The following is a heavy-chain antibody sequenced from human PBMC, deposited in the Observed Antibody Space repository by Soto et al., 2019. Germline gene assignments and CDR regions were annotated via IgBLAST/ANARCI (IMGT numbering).Heavy chain of an antibody. CDR2: ISESGDRA. D-gene: IGHD3-16*01. V-gene: IGHV3-23*01. CDR1: GFTFSNVV. J-gene: IGHJ5*02. CDR3: ARGGTTTRTTPTRGLDP. Sequence: GGSLRLSCAASGFTFSNVVMSWVRQAPGKGPEWVSSISESGDRADYADSVKGRFTISRDNSKNTLYLQMNSLRAEDTAIYYCARGGTTTRTTPTRGLDPWGQGTLVTVS.